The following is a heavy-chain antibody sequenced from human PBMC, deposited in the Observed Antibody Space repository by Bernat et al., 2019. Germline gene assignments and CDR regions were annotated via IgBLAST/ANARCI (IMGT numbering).Heavy chain of an antibody. J-gene: IGHJ4*02. CDR3: ARVGRRHCGSTNCFDY. D-gene: IGHD2-2*01. Sequence: QVQLVQSGAEVKKPGASVKVSCKASGDTFTTYFMHWLRQAPGQGLEWMGLINPSGDSTTYAQRFQGRVTMTRDTSTSTLYMELSSLTSDDTAVYFCARVGRRHCGSTNCFDYWGQGTLVTVSS. CDR1: GDTFTTYF. V-gene: IGHV1-46*01. CDR2: INPSGDST.